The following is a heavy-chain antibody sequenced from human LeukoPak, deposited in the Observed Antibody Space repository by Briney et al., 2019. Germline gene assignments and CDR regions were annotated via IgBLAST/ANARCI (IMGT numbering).Heavy chain of an antibody. J-gene: IGHJ4*02. D-gene: IGHD5-18*01. CDR2: IIPIFGTA. Sequence: ASVKVSCKASGDTFSSYAISWVRQAPGQGLEWMGGIIPIFGTANYAQKFQGRVTITTDESTSTAYMELSSLRSEDTAVYYCARGGALTDTAMIFDYWGQGTLVTVSS. CDR1: GDTFSSYA. CDR3: ARGGALTDTAMIFDY. V-gene: IGHV1-69*05.